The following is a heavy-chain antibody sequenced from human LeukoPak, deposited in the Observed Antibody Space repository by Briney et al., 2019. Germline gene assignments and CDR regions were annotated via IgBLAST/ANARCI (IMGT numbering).Heavy chain of an antibody. Sequence: SETLSLTCTVSGGSLSNYYWSWIRQHPGKGLEWIGYIYYSGSTYYNPSLKSRVIISVDTSKNQFSLKLSSVTAADTAVYYCARYTVVAHSFDPWGQGTLVTVSS. D-gene: IGHD2-2*01. CDR1: GGSLSNYY. J-gene: IGHJ5*02. CDR3: ARYTVVAHSFDP. CDR2: IYYSGST. V-gene: IGHV4-59*06.